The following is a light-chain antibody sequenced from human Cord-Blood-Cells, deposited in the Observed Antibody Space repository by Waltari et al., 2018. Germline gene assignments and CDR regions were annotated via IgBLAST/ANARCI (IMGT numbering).Light chain of an antibody. V-gene: IGKV3-20*01. Sequence: EIVLTQSPGTLSLSPGERATLSCRASQSVSSSYLAWYQQKPGQAPRLLIYGSSRRGTGNTERFSGSGSVTDFTNTISRLEPEDFEVYYCQQYGSSPPWTFGQGTKVEIK. CDR2: GSS. CDR1: QSVSSSY. J-gene: IGKJ1*01. CDR3: QQYGSSPPWT.